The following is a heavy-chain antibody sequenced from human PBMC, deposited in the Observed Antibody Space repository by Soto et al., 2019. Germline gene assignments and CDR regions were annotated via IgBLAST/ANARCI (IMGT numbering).Heavy chain of an antibody. J-gene: IGHJ6*02. V-gene: IGHV4-39*01. CDR2: IYYSGST. D-gene: IGHD2-15*01. CDR3: AAGYCSGDSCYKPYYYYGMDV. CDR1: GGSISSSSYY. Sequence: SETLSLTCTVSGGSISSSSYYWGWIRQPPGKGLEWIGSIYYSGSTYYNPSLKSRVTISVDTSKNQFSLKLSSVTAADTAVYYCAAGYCSGDSCYKPYYYYGMDVWGQGTTVTVSS.